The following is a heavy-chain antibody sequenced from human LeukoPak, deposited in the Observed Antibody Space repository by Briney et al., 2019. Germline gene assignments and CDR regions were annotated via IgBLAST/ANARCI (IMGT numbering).Heavy chain of an antibody. V-gene: IGHV3-48*04. CDR3: ARQYCSGGSCLTYFDY. CDR2: ISSSGSTI. CDR1: GFTFSSYW. D-gene: IGHD2-15*01. J-gene: IGHJ4*02. Sequence: GGSLRLSCAASGFTFSSYWMSWVRQAPGKGLEWVSYISSSGSTIYYADSVKGRFTISRDNAKNSLYLQMNSLRAEDTAVYYCARQYCSGGSCLTYFDYWGQGTLVTVSS.